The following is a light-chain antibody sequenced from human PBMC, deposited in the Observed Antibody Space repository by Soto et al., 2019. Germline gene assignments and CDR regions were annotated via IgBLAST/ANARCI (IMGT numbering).Light chain of an antibody. CDR1: QGIRSD. CDR3: LQHNSYPRT. J-gene: IGKJ1*01. Sequence: DIQMTQSPSSLSASLGDRVTITCRASQGIRSDLGWYQQKPGKAPKRLLYAASNLQSGVPSRFSGSGSGTEFTLTISSLQPEDVATYYCLQHNSYPRTFGQGTKVEIK. CDR2: AAS. V-gene: IGKV1-17*01.